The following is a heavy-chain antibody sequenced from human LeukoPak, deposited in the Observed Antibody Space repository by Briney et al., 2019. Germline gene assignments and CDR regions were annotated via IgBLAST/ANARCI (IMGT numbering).Heavy chain of an antibody. Sequence: GGSLRLSCAASGFTFSSYAMHWVRQAPGKGLEYVSAISSNGGSTYYANSVKGRFTISRDNSKNTLYLQMGSLRAEDMAVYYCASGKYYDILTGPANDAFDIWGQGTMVTVSS. V-gene: IGHV3-64*01. D-gene: IGHD3-9*01. J-gene: IGHJ3*02. CDR3: ASGKYYDILTGPANDAFDI. CDR2: ISSNGGST. CDR1: GFTFSSYA.